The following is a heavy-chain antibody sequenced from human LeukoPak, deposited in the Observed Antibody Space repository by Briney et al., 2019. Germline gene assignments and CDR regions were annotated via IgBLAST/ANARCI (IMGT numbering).Heavy chain of an antibody. CDR3: ARWGVTIFGVTLLDY. CDR2: IYPGDSDT. Sequence: GESLKISCKGSGDGFINYWIAWVRQRPGRGLEWMGVIYPGDSDTRYSPSFQGQVTMSADKSISTAYLQWSSLKTSDTAIYYCARWGVTIFGVTLLDYWGQGTLVTVSS. J-gene: IGHJ4*02. D-gene: IGHD3-3*01. CDR1: GDGFINYW. V-gene: IGHV5-51*01.